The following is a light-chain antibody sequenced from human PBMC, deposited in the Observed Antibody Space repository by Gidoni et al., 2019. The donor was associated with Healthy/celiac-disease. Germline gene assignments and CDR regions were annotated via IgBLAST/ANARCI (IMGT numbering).Light chain of an antibody. CDR1: QSGSSY. CDR2: AAS. Sequence: DIQMTQPPSSLSASVGDRVTITCRASQSGSSYLNWYQQTPGKAPKLLIYAASSLQSGVPSRFSGSGSGTDFTLTISSLQPEDFATYYCQQSYSTPRGFTFGPXTKVDIK. V-gene: IGKV1-39*01. J-gene: IGKJ3*01. CDR3: QQSYSTPRGFT.